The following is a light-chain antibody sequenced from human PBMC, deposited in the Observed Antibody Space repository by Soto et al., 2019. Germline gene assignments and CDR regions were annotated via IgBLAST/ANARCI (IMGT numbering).Light chain of an antibody. CDR2: LAS. CDR1: QGIRND. J-gene: IGKJ5*01. V-gene: IGKV1-6*01. Sequence: AIQMTQSPGSRSSSLWGIVTITCRASQGIRNDLGWYQQKPGKAPKLLISLASSLQSGVPSRFSGSGSGTDFTLTINSLQPEDFATYYCLQDYNYPITFGQGTRLEIK. CDR3: LQDYNYPIT.